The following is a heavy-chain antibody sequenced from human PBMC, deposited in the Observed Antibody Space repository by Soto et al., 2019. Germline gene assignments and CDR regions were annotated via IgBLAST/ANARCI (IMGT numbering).Heavy chain of an antibody. V-gene: IGHV4-59*08. D-gene: IGHD2-15*01. CDR1: GGSISSYY. CDR3: ARTAKKLLLAWFDP. CDR2: IYYSGST. J-gene: IGHJ5*02. Sequence: QESGPGLVKPSETLSLTCTVSGGSISSYYWSWIRQPPGKGLEWIGYIYYSGSTNYNPSLTSXVTIPVETSMHQFSLKLSSVTAADTAVYYCARTAKKLLLAWFDPWGQGTLVTVSS.